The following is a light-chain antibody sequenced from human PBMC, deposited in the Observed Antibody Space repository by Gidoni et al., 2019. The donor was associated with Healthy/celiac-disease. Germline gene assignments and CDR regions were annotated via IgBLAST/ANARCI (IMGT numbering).Light chain of an antibody. CDR2: GAS. J-gene: IGKJ5*01. CDR3: QQYGSSPPSG. Sequence: EIVLTQSPGTLSLSPGERATLSCRASQSVSSSYLAWYQQKPGQAPRLRIYGASSRATGIPDRFSGSGSGTDFTLTISRLEPEDFAVYYCQQYGSSPPSGFGQGTRLEIK. CDR1: QSVSSSY. V-gene: IGKV3-20*01.